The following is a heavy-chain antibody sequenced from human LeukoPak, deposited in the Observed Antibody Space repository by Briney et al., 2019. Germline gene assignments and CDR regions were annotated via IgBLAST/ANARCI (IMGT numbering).Heavy chain of an antibody. V-gene: IGHV3-74*03. CDR2: INSDGSST. D-gene: IGHD6-13*01. Sequence: GGSLRLSCTASGFTFRKYYMHWVRQAPGKGLVWVARINSDGSSTTYADSVRGRFTVSRDNAKNTLYLQMNSLKVEDTAMYYCTRVFVGDEYSSSGYWGQGTLVTVSS. CDR3: TRVFVGDEYSSSGY. CDR1: GFTFRKYY. J-gene: IGHJ4*02.